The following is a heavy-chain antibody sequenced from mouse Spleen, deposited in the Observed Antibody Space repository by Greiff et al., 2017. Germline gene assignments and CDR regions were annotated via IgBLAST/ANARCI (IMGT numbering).Heavy chain of an antibody. V-gene: IGHV2-2*01. D-gene: IGHD3-2*02. Sequence: VQLQQSGPGLVQPSQSLSITCTVSGFSLTSYGVHWVRQSPGKGLEWLGVIWSGGSTDYNAAFISRLSISKDNSKSQVFFKMNSLQADDTAIYYCARGSSGYVGWFAYWGQGTLVTVSA. CDR1: GFSLTSYG. CDR2: IWSGGST. J-gene: IGHJ3*01. CDR3: ARGSSGYVGWFAY.